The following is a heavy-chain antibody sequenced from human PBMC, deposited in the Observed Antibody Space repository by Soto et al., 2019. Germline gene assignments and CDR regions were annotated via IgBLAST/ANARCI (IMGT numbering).Heavy chain of an antibody. CDR3: ARGPSGDKVDS. J-gene: IGHJ4*02. CDR2: IYDGGRT. CDR1: GGSISTVDYW. V-gene: IGHV4-30-4*01. D-gene: IGHD7-27*01. Sequence: QVQLQESGPGLVKPSQTLSLTCTVSGGSISTVDYWWSWIRQSPDMGLEWIGHIYDGGRTYNNPSLESRVTMSVATSKSQLSRTLSSVSAADTAVYYCARGPSGDKVDSWGQGTLVTVSS.